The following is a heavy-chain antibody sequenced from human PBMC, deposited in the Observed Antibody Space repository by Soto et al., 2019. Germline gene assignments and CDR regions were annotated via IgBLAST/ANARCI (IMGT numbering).Heavy chain of an antibody. CDR3: ARGAWNGLWYYYDGMDV. V-gene: IGHV1-69*12. CDR1: GGTFSSYA. J-gene: IGHJ6*01. D-gene: IGHD1-1*01. Sequence: QVQLVQSGAEVKKPGSSVKVSCKASGGTFSSYAISWVRQAPGQGLEWMGGIIPIFGTANYAQKFQGRVTITADESTSTAYIELSSLRSEDTAVYCCARGAWNGLWYYYDGMDVWGQGTTVTVSS. CDR2: IIPIFGTA.